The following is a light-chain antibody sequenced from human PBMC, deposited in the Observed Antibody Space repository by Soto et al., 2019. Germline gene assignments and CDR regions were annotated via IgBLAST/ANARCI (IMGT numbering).Light chain of an antibody. J-gene: IGLJ3*02. Sequence: QPVLTQPPSASGTPGQRVTISCSGSNSNIGSNTVSWYQQFSGTAPKLLIHNNNLRSSGVPDRFSGSKSGTSASLAISGLQSEDEADYYCAAWDDSLKGGMFGGGTKLTVL. CDR1: NSNIGSNT. V-gene: IGLV1-44*01. CDR3: AAWDDSLKGGM. CDR2: NNN.